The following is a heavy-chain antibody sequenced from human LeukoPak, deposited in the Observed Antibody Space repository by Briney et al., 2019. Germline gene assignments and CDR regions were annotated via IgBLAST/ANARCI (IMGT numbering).Heavy chain of an antibody. V-gene: IGHV3-74*01. J-gene: IGHJ4*02. Sequence: PGGSLRLSCAASGFTFSSYWMHWVRQAPGKGLVWVSRINNDGSYTNYADSVKGRFTISRDNAKNTLYLQMNSLRGGDTAVYYCARETGGHDYWGQGTLVTVSS. CDR1: GFTFSSYW. CDR3: ARETGGHDY. CDR2: INNDGSYT. D-gene: IGHD1-14*01.